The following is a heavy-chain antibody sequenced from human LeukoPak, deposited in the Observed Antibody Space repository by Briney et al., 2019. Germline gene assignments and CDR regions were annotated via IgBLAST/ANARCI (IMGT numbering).Heavy chain of an antibody. CDR2: ISLRGLT. J-gene: IGHJ4*02. CDR3: SRESGPFSPFGF. CDR1: GGSISGTNW. V-gene: IGHV4-4*02. D-gene: IGHD1-26*01. Sequence: SGTLSLTCGVSGGSISGTNWWSWVRQPPGQGLEWIGEISLRGLTNYNPSLRSRLAMSLDESKNQVSLNLTSVTAADTAVYYCSRESGPFSPFGFWGQGTLVSVHS.